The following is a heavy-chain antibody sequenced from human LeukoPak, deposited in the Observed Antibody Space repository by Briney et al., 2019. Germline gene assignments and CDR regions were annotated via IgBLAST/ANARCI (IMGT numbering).Heavy chain of an antibody. CDR1: GYTFTGYY. J-gene: IGHJ6*03. D-gene: IGHD2-15*01. Sequence: ASVKVSCKASGYTFTGYYMHWVRQAPGQGLEWMGGINPNSGGTNYAQKFQGRVTMTRDTSISTAYMELSRLRSDDTAVYYCARDRSAIVDHSKVSYYYYMDVWGKGTTVTVSS. CDR2: INPNSGGT. CDR3: ARDRSAIVDHSKVSYYYYMDV. V-gene: IGHV1-2*02.